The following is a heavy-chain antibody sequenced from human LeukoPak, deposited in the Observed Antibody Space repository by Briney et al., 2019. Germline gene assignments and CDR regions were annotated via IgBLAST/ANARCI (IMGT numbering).Heavy chain of an antibody. J-gene: IGHJ3*02. CDR2: ISGSGGST. CDR3: AKGGLEWELLPGDAFDI. CDR1: GFTFSSYA. D-gene: IGHD1-26*01. V-gene: IGHV3-23*01. Sequence: PGGSLRLSCAASGFTFSSYAMSWVRQAPGKGLEWVSAISGSGGSTYYADSVKGRFTISGDNSKNTLYLQMNSLRAEDTAVYYCAKGGLEWELLPGDAFDIWGQGTMVTVSS.